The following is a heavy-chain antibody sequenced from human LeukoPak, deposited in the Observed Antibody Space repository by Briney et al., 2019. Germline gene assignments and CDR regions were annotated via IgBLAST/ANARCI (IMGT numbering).Heavy chain of an antibody. CDR2: LRGSGGST. Sequence: GGSLRLSCAASGFTFSSYAMSWVRQAPGKGLEWVSALRGSGGSTYYADSVKGRFTISRDNSKNTLYLQMSSLRAEDTAVYYCAKSGDYGDYGESNYFDYWGQGTLVTVSS. CDR3: AKSGDYGDYGESNYFDY. D-gene: IGHD4-17*01. J-gene: IGHJ4*02. CDR1: GFTFSSYA. V-gene: IGHV3-23*01.